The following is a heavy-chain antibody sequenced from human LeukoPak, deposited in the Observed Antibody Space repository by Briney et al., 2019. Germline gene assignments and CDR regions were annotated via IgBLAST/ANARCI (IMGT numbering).Heavy chain of an antibody. CDR2: IRGSGGST. Sequence: PGGSLRLSCAASGFTFSSYAMSWVRQAPGKGLEWVSAIRGSGGSTYYADSVKGRFTISRDNSKNTLYLQMNSLRAENTAVYYCAKDGPAYDYVWGSYRYFDYWGQGTLVTVSS. CDR3: AKDGPAYDYVWGSYRYFDY. D-gene: IGHD3-16*02. J-gene: IGHJ4*02. V-gene: IGHV3-23*01. CDR1: GFTFSSYA.